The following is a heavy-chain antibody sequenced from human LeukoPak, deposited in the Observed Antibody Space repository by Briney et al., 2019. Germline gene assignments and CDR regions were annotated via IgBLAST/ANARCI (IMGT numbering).Heavy chain of an antibody. V-gene: IGHV1-8*03. Sequence: ASVKVSCKASGYTFTSYDINGVRQATGQGLEWMGWMNPNSGNTGYAQKFQGRVTITRNTSISTAYMELSSLRSEDTAVYYCATLTSSWLAFDYWGQGTLVTVSS. D-gene: IGHD6-13*01. CDR1: GYTFTSYD. CDR2: MNPNSGNT. J-gene: IGHJ4*02. CDR3: ATLTSSWLAFDY.